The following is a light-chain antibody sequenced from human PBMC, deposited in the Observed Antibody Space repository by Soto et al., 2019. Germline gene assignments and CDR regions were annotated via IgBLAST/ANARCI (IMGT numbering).Light chain of an antibody. Sequence: QSALTQPASVSGSPGQSITSSCTGTSSDVGTFTLVSWFQQHPGRAPRLMIYEGTKRPSGVSDRFSASKSGNAASLTISGLQAEDEADYYCCSYADSGSPNWVFGGGTKLTVL. CDR1: SSDVGTFTL. CDR2: EGT. J-gene: IGLJ3*02. V-gene: IGLV2-23*01. CDR3: CSYADSGSPNWV.